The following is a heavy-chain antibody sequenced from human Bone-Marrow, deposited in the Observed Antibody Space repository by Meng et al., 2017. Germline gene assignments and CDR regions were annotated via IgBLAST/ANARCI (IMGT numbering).Heavy chain of an antibody. D-gene: IGHD6-13*01. CDR2: IYPGDSDT. J-gene: IGHJ6*02. CDR1: GYSFTSYW. V-gene: IGHV5-51*01. Sequence: GESLKISCKGSGYSFTSYWIGWVRQMPGKGLEWMGIIYPGDSDTRYSPSFQGQVTISADKSISTAYLQWSSLKASDTAMYYCARQYQQLGTKRATTEGRDTGYGMAVWGQGNTVNGAS. CDR3: ARQYQQLGTKRATTEGRDTGYGMAV.